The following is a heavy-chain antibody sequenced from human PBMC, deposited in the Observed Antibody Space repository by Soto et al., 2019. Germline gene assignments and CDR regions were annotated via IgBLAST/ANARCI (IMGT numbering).Heavy chain of an antibody. CDR3: ARIVVVPAAIRGYYYYGMDV. CDR1: GGSFSGYY. Sequence: TLSLTCAVYGGSFSGYYWSWIRQPPGKGLEWIGEINHSGSTNYNPSLKSRVTISVDTSKNQFSLKLSSVTAADTAVYYCARIVVVPAAIRGYYYYGMDVWGQGXTVTVYS. V-gene: IGHV4-34*01. D-gene: IGHD2-2*02. CDR2: INHSGST. J-gene: IGHJ6*02.